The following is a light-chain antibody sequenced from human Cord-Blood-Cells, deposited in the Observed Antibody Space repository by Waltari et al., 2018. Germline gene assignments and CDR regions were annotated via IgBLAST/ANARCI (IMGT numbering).Light chain of an antibody. CDR1: SSDVGSYNL. V-gene: IGLV2-23*01. J-gene: IGLJ3*02. CDR3: CSYAGSLWV. CDR2: EGS. Sequence: QSALTQPASVSGSPGQSITISCTGTSSDVGSYNLVSWYQQHPGKAPKLMIYEGSKRPSVVSNRFSGSKSGNTASLTISGLQAEDEADYYCCSYAGSLWVFGGGTKLTVL.